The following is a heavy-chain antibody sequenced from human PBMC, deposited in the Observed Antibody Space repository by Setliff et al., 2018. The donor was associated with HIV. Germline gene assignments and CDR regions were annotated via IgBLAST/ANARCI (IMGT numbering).Heavy chain of an antibody. CDR3: AKDVGGGSGHYPLYMDV. J-gene: IGHJ6*03. D-gene: IGHD3-3*01. V-gene: IGHV3-30*02. CDR2: IRYDGSDN. CDR1: GFTLSNYG. Sequence: GESLKISCAASGFTLSNYGMHWVRQAPGKGQEWVIFIRYDGSDNYYIDSVKGRFTISRDNSKNTLYLQMNSLRDEDTAVYYCAKDVGGGSGHYPLYMDVWGKGTTVTAP.